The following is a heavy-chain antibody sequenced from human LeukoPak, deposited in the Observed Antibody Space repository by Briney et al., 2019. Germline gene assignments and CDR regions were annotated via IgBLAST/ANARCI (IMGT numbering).Heavy chain of an antibody. CDR2: INNSGST. Sequence: PSETLSLTCAVYGGSFSGYYWRWIRQPPGKGLEWIGEINNSGSTNYNPSRKSRVTISVDPSMIHFSLNLRSVTASHTAVYYCPRVKKSHSLLRYDFWTGPYAFDIWGQGTMVTVSS. J-gene: IGHJ3*02. D-gene: IGHD3-3*01. V-gene: IGHV4-34*01. CDR1: GGSFSGYY. CDR3: PRVKKSHSLLRYDFWTGPYAFDI.